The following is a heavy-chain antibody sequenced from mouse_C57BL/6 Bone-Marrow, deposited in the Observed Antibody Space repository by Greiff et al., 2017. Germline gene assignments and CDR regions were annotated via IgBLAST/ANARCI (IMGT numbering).Heavy chain of an antibody. Sequence: QVQLQQSGAELVKPGASVKMSCKASGYTFTTYPIEWMKQNHGKSLEWIGNFHPYNDDTKYNEKFKGKATLTVEKSSSTVYLELSRLTSDDSAVYYCARGVYYDYDEGWYFDVWGTGTTVTVSS. CDR1: GYTFTTYP. CDR2: FHPYNDDT. CDR3: ARGVYYDYDEGWYFDV. V-gene: IGHV1-47*01. D-gene: IGHD2-4*01. J-gene: IGHJ1*03.